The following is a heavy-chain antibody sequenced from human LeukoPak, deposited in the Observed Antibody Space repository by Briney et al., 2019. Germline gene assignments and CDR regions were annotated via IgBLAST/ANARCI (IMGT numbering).Heavy chain of an antibody. V-gene: IGHV3-74*01. CDR3: ARNYGMDV. CDR2: INTDGSST. CDR1: GFTFSSYW. Sequence: GGSLRLPCAASGFTFSSYWMNWVRPAPGKGLVWVSRINTDGSSTSYADSVKGRFTIARDNAKNTLYVQMNSLRAEDTAVYYCARNYGMDVWGQGTTVTVSS. J-gene: IGHJ6*02.